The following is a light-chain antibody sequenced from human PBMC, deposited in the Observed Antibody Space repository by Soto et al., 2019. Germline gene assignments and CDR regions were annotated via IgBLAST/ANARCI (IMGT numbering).Light chain of an antibody. CDR3: NSYTASGTVV. Sequence: QSVLTQPASVSGSPGQSITISCTGTSSDVGGYNYVCWYQQHPGKAPKLMIYDVDNRPSGVSNRFSGSKSGNTASLTISGLQAEDEADYYCNSYTASGTVVFGGGTQLTVL. CDR1: SSDVGGYNY. J-gene: IGLJ2*01. V-gene: IGLV2-14*01. CDR2: DVD.